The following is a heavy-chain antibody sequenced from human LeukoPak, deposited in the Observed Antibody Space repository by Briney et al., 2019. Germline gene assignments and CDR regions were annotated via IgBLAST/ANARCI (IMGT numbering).Heavy chain of an antibody. D-gene: IGHD3-10*01. CDR2: VSGSGGST. CDR3: ARAYYGSGSYYIDFDY. Sequence: GGSLRLSCAASGFTFSSSAMSWVRQPPGKGLEWVSSVSGSGGSTYYADSVKGRFTISRDNSKNTLYLQMNSLRAEDTAVYYCARAYYGSGSYYIDFDYWGQGTLVTVSS. J-gene: IGHJ4*02. CDR1: GFTFSSSA. V-gene: IGHV3-23*01.